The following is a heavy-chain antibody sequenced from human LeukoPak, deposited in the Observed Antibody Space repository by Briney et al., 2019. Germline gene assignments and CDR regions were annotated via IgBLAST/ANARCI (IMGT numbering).Heavy chain of an antibody. D-gene: IGHD6-13*01. Sequence: GASVKVSCKASGYTFTSYDINWVRQAPGQGLEWMGWISAYNGNTNYAQKLQGRVTMTTDTSTSTAYMELRSLRSDDTAVYYCARSSSEYSSSWYLPWGQGTLVTVSS. CDR1: GYTFTSYD. J-gene: IGHJ5*02. CDR3: ARSSSEYSSSWYLP. CDR2: ISAYNGNT. V-gene: IGHV1-18*01.